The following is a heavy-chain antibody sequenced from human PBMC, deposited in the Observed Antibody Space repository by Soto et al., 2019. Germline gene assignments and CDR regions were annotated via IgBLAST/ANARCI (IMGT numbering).Heavy chain of an antibody. Sequence: SETLSLTCSVSGGTISSYYWSWIRQPPGKGLEWIGYIYSRRTTSYNPSLKSRATILVDTSKNQFSLRLTSVTATDTAVYYCATGRISRGLDVWGQGTTVTVSS. V-gene: IGHV4-59*12. CDR2: IYSRRTT. J-gene: IGHJ6*02. CDR1: GGTISSYY. CDR3: ATGRISRGLDV.